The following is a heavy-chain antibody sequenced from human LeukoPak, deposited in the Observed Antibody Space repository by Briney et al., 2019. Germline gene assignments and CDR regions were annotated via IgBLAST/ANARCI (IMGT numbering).Heavy chain of an antibody. V-gene: IGHV4-59*01. J-gene: IGHJ6*03. D-gene: IGHD1-14*01. Sequence: PSETLSLTCTVSGGSISGYYWSWIRQPPGKGLEWIGYTYHSGSTNYNPALKSRVTISVDTSKDQFSLRLSSVTAADTAVYYCAREPGALYYYYMDVWGKGTTVTVSS. CDR3: AREPGALYYYYMDV. CDR2: TYHSGST. CDR1: GGSISGYY.